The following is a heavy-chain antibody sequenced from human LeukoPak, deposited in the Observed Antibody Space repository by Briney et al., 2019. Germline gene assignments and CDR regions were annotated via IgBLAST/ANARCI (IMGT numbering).Heavy chain of an antibody. CDR2: IYYSGST. J-gene: IGHJ2*01. D-gene: IGHD4-17*01. Sequence: SETLSLTCTVSGGSIRSYYWSWIRQPPGKGLGWIGYIYYSGSTYYNPSLKSRVTISVDTSKNQFSLKLSSVTAADTAVYYCARVRPPYGDYASWYFDLWGRGTLVTVSS. V-gene: IGHV4-59*08. CDR3: ARVRPPYGDYASWYFDL. CDR1: GGSIRSYY.